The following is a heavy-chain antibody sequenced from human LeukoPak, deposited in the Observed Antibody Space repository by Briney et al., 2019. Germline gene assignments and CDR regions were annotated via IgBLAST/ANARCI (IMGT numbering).Heavy chain of an antibody. D-gene: IGHD5-18*01. J-gene: IGHJ4*02. CDR2: ISGSGSNT. CDR1: TFTFSNYA. V-gene: IGHV3-23*01. CDR3: ARSTAMGPAGDY. Sequence: GGSLRLSCAASTFTFSNYAMNWVRQAPGKGLEWVSSISGSGSNTYYADSVKGRFTISRDNSKNTLYLQMNSLRAEDTAVYYCARSTAMGPAGDYWGQGTLVTVSS.